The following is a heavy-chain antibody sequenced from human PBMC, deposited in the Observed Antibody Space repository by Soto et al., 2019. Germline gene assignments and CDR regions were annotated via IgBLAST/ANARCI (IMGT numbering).Heavy chain of an antibody. CDR2: ISAYNGNT. CDR1: GYTFTSYG. D-gene: IGHD3-3*01. CDR3: ARENGYDFWSGYSYYYYYMDV. Sequence: ASVKVSCKASGYTFTSYGISWVRQAPGQGLEWMGWISAYNGNTNYAQKLQGRVTMTTDTSTSTAYMELRSLRSDDTAVYYCARENGYDFWSGYSYYYYYMDVWGKGTTVTVSS. J-gene: IGHJ6*03. V-gene: IGHV1-18*01.